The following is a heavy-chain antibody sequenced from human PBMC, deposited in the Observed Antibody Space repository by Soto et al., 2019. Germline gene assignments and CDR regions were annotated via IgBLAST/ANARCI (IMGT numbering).Heavy chain of an antibody. CDR3: AKGVGPVATTTHFDY. Sequence: EVQLLESGGGLVQPGGSLRLSCAASGFTFSSYAMSWVRQAPGKGLEWVSAISGSGGSTYYADSVKSRFTISRDNSKNPQYLLMTSLRAEDPAVYYCAKGVGPVATTTHFDYWGQGTLVTVSS. CDR2: ISGSGGST. CDR1: GFTFSSYA. V-gene: IGHV3-23*01. D-gene: IGHD5-12*01. J-gene: IGHJ4*02.